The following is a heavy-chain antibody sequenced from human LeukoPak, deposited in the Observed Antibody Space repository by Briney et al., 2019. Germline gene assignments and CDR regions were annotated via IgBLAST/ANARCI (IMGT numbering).Heavy chain of an antibody. V-gene: IGHV4-34*01. Sequence: SETLSLTCAVYGGSFSSYYWSWIRQPPGKGLEWIGEINHSGSTNYNPSLKSRVTISVDTSKNQFSLKLSSATAADTAVYYCAGSSGWYAFFRFDPWGQGTLVTVSS. CDR3: AGSSGWYAFFRFDP. J-gene: IGHJ5*02. D-gene: IGHD6-19*01. CDR2: INHSGST. CDR1: GGSFSSYY.